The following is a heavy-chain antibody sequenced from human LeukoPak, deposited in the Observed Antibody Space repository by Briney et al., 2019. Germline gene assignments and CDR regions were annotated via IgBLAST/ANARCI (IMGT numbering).Heavy chain of an antibody. CDR1: GFTFSSYA. CDR3: AKAWPSEWQQMLYYDAVDV. J-gene: IGHJ3*01. V-gene: IGHV3-23*01. Sequence: PGGSLRLSCAASGFTFSSYAMTCVTQAPGKGLEWVSTISDSGSTFHADSVKGRFTISRDNSKNTLFLQMNGLRADDTAVYFCAKAWPSEWQQMLYYDAVDVWGQGTMVTVSS. D-gene: IGHD2-8*01. CDR2: ISDSGST.